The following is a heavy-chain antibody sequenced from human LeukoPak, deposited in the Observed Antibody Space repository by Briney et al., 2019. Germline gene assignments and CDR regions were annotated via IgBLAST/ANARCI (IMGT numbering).Heavy chain of an antibody. J-gene: IGHJ5*02. CDR1: GGSISSYY. V-gene: IGHV4-59*01. CDR3: ARALVVVSYDSSGYYLNWFDP. Sequence: KASEILSLTCTVSGGSISSYYWSWIRQPPGKGLEWIGYIYYSGSTNYNPSLKSRVTISVDTSKNQFSLKLSSVTAADTAVYYCARALVVVSYDSSGYYLNWFDPWGQGTLVTVSS. CDR2: IYYSGST. D-gene: IGHD3-22*01.